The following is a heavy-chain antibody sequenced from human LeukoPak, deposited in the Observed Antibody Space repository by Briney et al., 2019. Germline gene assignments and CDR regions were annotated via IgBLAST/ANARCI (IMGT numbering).Heavy chain of an antibody. V-gene: IGHV3-21*01. D-gene: IGHD3-16*02. CDR3: ARGGSIRTKTYYDYVWGSYRPDAFDI. CDR2: ISSSSSYI. Sequence: GSLRLSCAASGFTFSSYSMNWVRQAPGKGLEWVSSISSSSSYIYYADSVKGRFTISRDNAKNSLYLQMNSLRAEDTAVYYCARGGSIRTKTYYDYVWGSYRPDAFDIWGQGTMVTVSS. J-gene: IGHJ3*02. CDR1: GFTFSSYS.